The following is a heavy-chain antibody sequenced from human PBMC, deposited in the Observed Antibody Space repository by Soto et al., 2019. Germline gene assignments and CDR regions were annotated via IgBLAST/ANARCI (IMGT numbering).Heavy chain of an antibody. V-gene: IGHV4-59*12. Sequence: PSETLSLTCTVSGGSISSYYWSWIRQPPGKGLEWIGYIYYSGSTNYSPSLKSRVTISVDKSKKYFSLNLTSVTAADTAVYYCARVYSGSYSDSWGQGTLVTVSS. CDR2: IYYSGST. J-gene: IGHJ4*02. CDR1: GGSISSYY. CDR3: ARVYSGSYSDS. D-gene: IGHD1-26*01.